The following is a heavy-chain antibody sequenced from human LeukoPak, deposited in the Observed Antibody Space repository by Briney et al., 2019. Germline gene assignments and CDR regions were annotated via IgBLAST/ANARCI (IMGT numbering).Heavy chain of an antibody. Sequence: GGSLRLSCVGYGLNFNTYDLTWVRQAPGKGLEWVALFGTRHTHIFYADSVEGRFAISRDNSKNTVYLQMNSLRVEDAAVYYCAARLPLYGMDVWGQGTTVTVSS. CDR2: FGTRHTHI. V-gene: IGHV3-23*01. CDR3: AARLPLYGMDV. CDR1: GLNFNTYD. J-gene: IGHJ6*02. D-gene: IGHD2-21*02.